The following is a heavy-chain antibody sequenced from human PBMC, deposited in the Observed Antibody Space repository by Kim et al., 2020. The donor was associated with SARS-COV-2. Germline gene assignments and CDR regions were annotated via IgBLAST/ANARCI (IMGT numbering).Heavy chain of an antibody. CDR3: TSWYEHYYYGMDV. D-gene: IGHD6-13*01. V-gene: IGHV3-73*01. CDR2: IRSKANSYAT. J-gene: IGHJ6*02. Sequence: GGSLRLSCAASGFTFSGSAMHWVRQASGKGLGWVGRIRSKANSYATAYAASVKGRFTISRDDSKNTAYLQMNSLKTEDTAVYYCTSWYEHYYYGMDVWGQGTTVTVSS. CDR1: GFTFSGSA.